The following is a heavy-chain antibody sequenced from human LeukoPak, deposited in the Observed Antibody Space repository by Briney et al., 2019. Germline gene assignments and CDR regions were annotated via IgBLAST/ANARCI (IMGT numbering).Heavy chain of an antibody. V-gene: IGHV3-74*01. CDR2: INTDGTTT. D-gene: IGHD1/OR15-1a*01. CDR1: GFTFSTYW. Sequence: GGSLRLSCAASGFTFSTYWMHWARQAPGKGLVWVSRINTDGTTTSYADSVKGRFTISRDNAKDTVYLQMNSLRAEDTAVYYCARVRSGNWYKDYWGQGTLVTVSS. CDR3: ARVRSGNWYKDY. J-gene: IGHJ4*02.